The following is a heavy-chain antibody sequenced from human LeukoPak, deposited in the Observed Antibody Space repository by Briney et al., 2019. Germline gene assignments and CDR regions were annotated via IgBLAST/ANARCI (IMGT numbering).Heavy chain of an antibody. V-gene: IGHV3-52*01. CDR2: IKCDGSEK. J-gene: IGHJ4*02. D-gene: IGHD4/OR15-4a*01. CDR3: ARRAGAYSHPYDY. Sequence: SGGSLRLSCAASGFTFSSSWMHWVCQAPEKGLEWVADIKCDGSEKYYVDSVKGRLTISRDNAKNSLYLQVNSLRADDTAVYYCARRAGAYSHPYDYWGQGTLVTVSS. CDR1: GFTFSSSW.